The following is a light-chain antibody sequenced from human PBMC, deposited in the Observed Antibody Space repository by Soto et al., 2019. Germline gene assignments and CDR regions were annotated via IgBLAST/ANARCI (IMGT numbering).Light chain of an antibody. Sequence: IVMTQSPATLSVSPGERATLSCRASQSVSSNLAWYQQKPGQAPRLLIYGASTRATGIPARFSGSGSGTDFTLTINSLQPEDTATYYCQQTYSTPITFGQGTRLEIK. CDR2: GAS. CDR1: QSVSSN. CDR3: QQTYSTPIT. J-gene: IGKJ5*01. V-gene: IGKV3D-15*01.